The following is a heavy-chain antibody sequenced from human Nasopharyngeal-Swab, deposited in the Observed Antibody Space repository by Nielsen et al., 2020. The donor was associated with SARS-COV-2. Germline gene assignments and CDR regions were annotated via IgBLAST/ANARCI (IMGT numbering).Heavy chain of an antibody. Sequence: GGSLRLSCAASGFTFSTYAMSWVRQAPGKGLEWVSAISGRGGSTYYADSVKGRFTISRDNSKNTLYLQMNSLRAEDTAVYYCARDSDIPYSGYGMDVWGQGTTVTVSS. J-gene: IGHJ6*02. CDR3: ARDSDIPYSGYGMDV. CDR1: GFTFSTYA. CDR2: ISGRGGST. V-gene: IGHV3-23*01. D-gene: IGHD6-13*01.